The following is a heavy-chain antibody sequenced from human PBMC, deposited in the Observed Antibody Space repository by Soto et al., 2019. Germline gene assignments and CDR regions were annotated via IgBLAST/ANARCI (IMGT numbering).Heavy chain of an antibody. CDR1: GFASDDYDYA. CDR2: IRGSTYGGTT. J-gene: IGHJ6*02. V-gene: IGHV3-49*04. CDR3: SRDGDFYGLDV. Sequence: SLRLSCTFSGFASDDYDYALTWVRQAPGKGLQWLGLIRGSTYGGTTEYAASVKGRFTISRDDSKGITYLQMNSLKTEDTDVYNCSRDGDFYGLDVWGQGTTVTVSS.